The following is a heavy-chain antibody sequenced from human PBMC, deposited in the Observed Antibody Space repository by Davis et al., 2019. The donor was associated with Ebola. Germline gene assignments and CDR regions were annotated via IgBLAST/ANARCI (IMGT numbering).Heavy chain of an antibody. CDR3: ARGLLWGYSYYFDY. J-gene: IGHJ4*02. V-gene: IGHV3-30-3*01. CDR1: GFTFSSYA. Sequence: GESLKISCAASGFTFSSYAMHWVRQAPGKGLEWVAVISYDGSNKYYADSVKGRFTISRDDSENTLYLQMNSLRAEDTAVYYCARGLLWGYSYYFDYWGQGTLVTVSS. CDR2: ISYDGSNK. D-gene: IGHD5-18*01.